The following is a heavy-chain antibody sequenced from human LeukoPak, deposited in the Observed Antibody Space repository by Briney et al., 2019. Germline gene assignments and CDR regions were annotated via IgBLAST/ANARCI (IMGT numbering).Heavy chain of an antibody. V-gene: IGHV3-23*01. Sequence: GGSLILSCAAPGFTFSDYAMSWVRQAPGRGLEWVSVISGSASQTYYADSVKGRFTISRDNPKNTLYLQMSSLRAEDTAVYSCAKGGHCSSTDCHDGRMDVWGKGTTVTVSS. J-gene: IGHJ6*04. CDR2: ISGSASQT. CDR1: GFTFSDYA. D-gene: IGHD2-2*01. CDR3: AKGGHCSSTDCHDGRMDV.